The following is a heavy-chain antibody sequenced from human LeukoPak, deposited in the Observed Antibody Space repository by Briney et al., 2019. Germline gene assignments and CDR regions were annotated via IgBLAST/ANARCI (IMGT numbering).Heavy chain of an antibody. CDR1: GYTFTNYG. CDR2: ISVHQGNT. D-gene: IGHD5-12*01. CDR3: ARSDLATITAGPFEY. J-gene: IGHJ4*02. Sequence: ASVKVSCKASGYTFTNYGITWVRQAPGQGLEWMGWISVHQGNTKYAQNFQGRVTMTIDTSTSTAYMDLRSLRSDDTAIYFCARSDLATITAGPFEYWGQGTLVAVSS. V-gene: IGHV1-18*01.